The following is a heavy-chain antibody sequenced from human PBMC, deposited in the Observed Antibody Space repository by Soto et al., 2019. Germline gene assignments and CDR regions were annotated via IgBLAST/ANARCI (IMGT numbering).Heavy chain of an antibody. Sequence: ASVKVSCKVSGYTLTELSMHWVRQAPGKGLEWMGGFDPEDGETIYAQKFQGRVTMTEDTSTDTAYMELSSLRSEDTAVYYCATIMVRGVPRRYFDDWGQGTLVTVSS. V-gene: IGHV1-24*01. CDR1: GYTLTELS. D-gene: IGHD3-10*01. CDR2: FDPEDGET. J-gene: IGHJ4*02. CDR3: ATIMVRGVPRRYFDD.